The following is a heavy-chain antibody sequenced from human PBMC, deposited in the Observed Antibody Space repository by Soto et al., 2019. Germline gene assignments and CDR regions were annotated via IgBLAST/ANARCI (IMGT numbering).Heavy chain of an antibody. CDR2: MSPKTANT. V-gene: IGHV1-69*13. Sequence: GASVKVSCKASGGTFSSYTFSWVRQTAGQGLEWMGWMSPKTANTGYAQKFQGRVTITADESTSTAYMELSSLRSEDTAVYYCARDGGVYDYSPFDYWGQGTLVTVSS. CDR3: ARDGGVYDYSPFDY. CDR1: GGTFSSYT. D-gene: IGHD4-4*01. J-gene: IGHJ4*02.